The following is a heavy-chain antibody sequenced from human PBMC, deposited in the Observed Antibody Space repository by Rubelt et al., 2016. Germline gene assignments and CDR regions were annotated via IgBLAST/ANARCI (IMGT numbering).Heavy chain of an antibody. CDR1: GFSFSMYW. D-gene: IGHD2-8*01. CDR3: ARDRYCTNGVCYLDMDV. V-gene: IGHV3-74*01. J-gene: IGHJ6*02. CDR2: IYSDVSST. Sequence: GSLRLSCAASGFSFSMYWMHWVRQVPGKGLVWVSRIYSDVSSTTYADSVKGRFTISRDNAKNTLYLQMNSLRAEDTAVYYCARDRYCTNGVCYLDMDVWGRGTTVAVSS.